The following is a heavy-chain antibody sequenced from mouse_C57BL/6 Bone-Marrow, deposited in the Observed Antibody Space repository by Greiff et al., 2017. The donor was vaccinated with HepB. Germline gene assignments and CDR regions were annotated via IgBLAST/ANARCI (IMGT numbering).Heavy chain of an antibody. CDR2: ISSGGSYT. CDR1: GFTFSSYG. Sequence: DVMLVESGGDLVKPGGSLKLSCAASGFTFSSYGLSWVRQTPDKRLEWVATISSGGSYTYYPDSVKGRVTISRDNAKNTLYLQMSSLKSEDTAMYYCARHPLRPFAYWGQGTLVTVSA. V-gene: IGHV5-6*02. J-gene: IGHJ3*01. D-gene: IGHD3-2*02. CDR3: ARHPLRPFAY.